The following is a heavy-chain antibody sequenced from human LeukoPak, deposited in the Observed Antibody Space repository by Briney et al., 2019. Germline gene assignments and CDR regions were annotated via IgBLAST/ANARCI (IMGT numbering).Heavy chain of an antibody. CDR3: AKDPKLETPYYFDY. J-gene: IGHJ4*02. Sequence: GGSLRLSCAASGFTLSSYAMSWVRQAPGKGLEWVSAISVSGNTYHADSVKGRFTISRDSSKNTLYLQMNRLRAEDTAVYYCAKDPKLETPYYFDYWGQGTLVTVSS. CDR2: ISVSGNT. V-gene: IGHV3-23*01. D-gene: IGHD1-1*01. CDR1: GFTLSSYA.